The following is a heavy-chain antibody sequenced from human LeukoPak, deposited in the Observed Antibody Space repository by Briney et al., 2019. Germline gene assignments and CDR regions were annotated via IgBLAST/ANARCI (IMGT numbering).Heavy chain of an antibody. V-gene: IGHV4-39*01. CDR1: GGSISSSSYY. D-gene: IGHD1-7*01. CDR2: IYYSGST. CDR3: ASLELIWWRFDY. Sequence: SETLSLTCTVSGGSISSSSYYWGWIRQPPGKGLEWIGSIYYSGSTYYNPSLKSRVTISVDTSKNQFSLKLSSVTAADTAVYYCASLELIWWRFDYWGQGTLVTVSS. J-gene: IGHJ4*02.